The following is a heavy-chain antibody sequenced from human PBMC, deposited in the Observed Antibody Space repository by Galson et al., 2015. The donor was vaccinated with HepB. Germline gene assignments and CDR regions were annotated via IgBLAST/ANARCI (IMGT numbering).Heavy chain of an antibody. V-gene: IGHV3-30*04. CDR2: ISYDGSNK. D-gene: IGHD6-19*01. J-gene: IGHJ6*02. CDR1: GFTFSSYA. Sequence: SLRLSCAASGFTFSSYAMHWVRQAPGKGLEWVAVISYDGSNKYYADSVKGRFTISRDNSKNTLYLQMNSLRAEDTAVYYCAREQWLTQDWAYYYYGMDVWGQGTTVTVSS. CDR3: AREQWLTQDWAYYYYGMDV.